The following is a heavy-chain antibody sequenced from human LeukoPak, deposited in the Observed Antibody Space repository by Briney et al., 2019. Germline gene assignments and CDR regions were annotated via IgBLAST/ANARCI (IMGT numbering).Heavy chain of an antibody. CDR2: TYYRSKWYN. CDR1: GDSVSSNSAA. Sequence: SQTLSLTCAISGDSVSSNSAAWNWIRLSPSRGLEWLGRTYYRSKWYNDYAVSVKSRITINPDTSKNQFSLQLASVTPEDTAVYFRARVTWYFDLWGRGTLVTVSS. J-gene: IGHJ2*01. V-gene: IGHV6-1*01. CDR3: ARVTWYFDL.